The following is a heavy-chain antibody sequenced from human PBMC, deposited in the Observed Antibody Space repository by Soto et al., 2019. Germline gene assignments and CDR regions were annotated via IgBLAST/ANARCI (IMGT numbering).Heavy chain of an antibody. D-gene: IGHD6-13*01. J-gene: IGHJ5*02. Sequence: EVQLVESGGGLVQPGGSLRLSCAASGFTFSSYWMSWVRQAPGKGLEWVANIKQDGSEKYYVDSVKGRFTISRDNAKNSLYLQMNSLRAEDMAVYYCARDRAAAGRYNWFDPWGQGTLVTVSS. CDR1: GFTFSSYW. CDR2: IKQDGSEK. CDR3: ARDRAAAGRYNWFDP. V-gene: IGHV3-7*01.